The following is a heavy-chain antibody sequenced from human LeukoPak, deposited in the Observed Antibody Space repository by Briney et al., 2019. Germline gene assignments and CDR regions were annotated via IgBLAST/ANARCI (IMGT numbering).Heavy chain of an antibody. Sequence: ASVKVSCKASGYTFTGYYMHWVRQAPGQGLEWMGWINPNSGGTNYAQKLQGRVTITTDTSTSTAYMELKSLRSHHTAVFYCGGGRDYYCSGSYYRAQGAWWGQGTLVTVSS. CDR1: GYTFTGYY. CDR3: GGGRDYYCSGSYYRAQGAW. J-gene: IGHJ4*02. D-gene: IGHD3-10*01. CDR2: INPNSGGT. V-gene: IGHV1-2*02.